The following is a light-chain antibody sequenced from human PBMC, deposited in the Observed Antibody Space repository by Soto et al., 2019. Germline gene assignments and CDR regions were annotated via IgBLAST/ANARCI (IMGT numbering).Light chain of an antibody. J-gene: IGKJ4*01. CDR3: QQYKSWPPELN. CDR2: GAS. Sequence: EIVMTQSPATLSVSPGERVTLSCRASQSVSSALAWFQQKPGQTPRLLIYGASTRATGIPARFSGSGSGTEFTLTISRLQSEDFAVYYCQQYKSWPPELNFGGGTKV. V-gene: IGKV3-15*01. CDR1: QSVSSA.